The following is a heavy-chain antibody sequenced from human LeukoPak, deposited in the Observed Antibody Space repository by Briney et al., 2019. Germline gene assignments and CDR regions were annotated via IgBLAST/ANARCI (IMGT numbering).Heavy chain of an antibody. J-gene: IGHJ3*02. Sequence: GGSLRLSCAASGFTFSSYSMNWVRQAPGKGLEWVSYISSSSSTIYYADSVKGRFTISRDNAKNSLYLQMNSLRAEDTAVYYCARDPITMVRGVNYAFDIWGQGTMVTVSS. V-gene: IGHV3-48*01. CDR2: ISSSSSTI. CDR3: ARDPITMVRGVNYAFDI. CDR1: GFTFSSYS. D-gene: IGHD3-10*01.